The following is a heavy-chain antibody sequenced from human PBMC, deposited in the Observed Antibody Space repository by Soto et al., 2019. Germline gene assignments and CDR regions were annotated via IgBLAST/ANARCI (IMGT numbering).Heavy chain of an antibody. CDR2: VHDSGRT. CDR1: GGSVRSDSYY. J-gene: IGHJ4*02. D-gene: IGHD4-4*01. Sequence: QVQRQKSGPGLVKPSETLSLICAVSGGSVRSDSYYWSWLRQPPGGALEWRGYVHDSGRTDYNPSVRSRVTMSVDTTKNQFSWKLASVTAADTAVYYCATDSYSYFDSWCQGALVSVSS. V-gene: IGHV4-61*01. CDR3: ATDSYSYFDS.